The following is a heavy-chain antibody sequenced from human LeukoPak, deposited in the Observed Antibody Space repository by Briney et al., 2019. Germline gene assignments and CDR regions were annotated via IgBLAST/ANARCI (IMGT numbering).Heavy chain of an antibody. CDR1: GGTFSSYA. D-gene: IGHD3-10*01. Sequence: SVKVSCKASGGTFSSYAISWVRQAPGQGLEWMGRIIPIFGTANYAQKFRGRVTITTDESPSTASIELSSLRDRETAVYYGARGGGTMVRGVIINDYYYYMDVWGKGTTVTVSS. V-gene: IGHV1-69*05. CDR3: ARGGGTMVRGVIINDYYYYMDV. CDR2: IIPIFGTA. J-gene: IGHJ6*03.